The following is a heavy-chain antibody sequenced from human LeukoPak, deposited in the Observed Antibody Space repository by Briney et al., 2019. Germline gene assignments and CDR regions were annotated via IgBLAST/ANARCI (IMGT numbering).Heavy chain of an antibody. CDR2: IYSGGST. V-gene: IGHV3-66*01. D-gene: IGHD2-15*01. CDR3: AREWSQH. J-gene: IGHJ1*01. CDR1: GFTFSDYA. Sequence: GGSLRLSCAASGFTFSDYAMSWVRQAPGKGLEWVSVIYSGGSTYYADSVKGRFTISRDNSKNTLYLQMNSLRAEDTAVYYCAREWSQHWGQGTLVTVSS.